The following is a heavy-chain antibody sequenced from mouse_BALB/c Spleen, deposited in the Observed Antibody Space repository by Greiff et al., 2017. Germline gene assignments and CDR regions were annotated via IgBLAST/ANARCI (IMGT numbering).Heavy chain of an antibody. D-gene: IGHD1-3*01. J-gene: IGHJ3*01. CDR1: GYAFTNSS. V-gene: IGHV1-54*01. CDR2: INTGSGGT. Sequence: QVQLNETGAELVRPGTSVTVSCTASGYAFTNSSIEWVKKRPGQGLEWIGVINTGSGGTNYNEKFKGKATLATDKASTTSYMQHSRLTTMYSAVYCWSNCCKGTWFAYWGQGTLVTVSA. CDR3: SNCCKGTWFAY.